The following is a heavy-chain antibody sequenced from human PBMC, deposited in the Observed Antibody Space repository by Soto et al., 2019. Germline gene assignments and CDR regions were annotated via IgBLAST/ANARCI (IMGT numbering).Heavy chain of an antibody. D-gene: IGHD6-19*01. V-gene: IGHV4-59*08. CDR3: ASKSVAGTFDY. J-gene: IGHJ4*02. Sequence: QVQLQESGPGLVKPSETLSLTCTVSGGSISSYYWSWIRQPPGKGLEWIGYIYYSGSTNYNPSLTSRVTMSVNTPKNQFPLQLGSVTPAATAAYYCASKSVAGTFDYWGQGTLVTVSS. CDR2: IYYSGST. CDR1: GGSISSYY.